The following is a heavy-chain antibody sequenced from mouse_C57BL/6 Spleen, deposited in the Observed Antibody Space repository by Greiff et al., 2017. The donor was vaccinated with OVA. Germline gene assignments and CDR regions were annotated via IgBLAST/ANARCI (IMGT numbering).Heavy chain of an antibody. J-gene: IGHJ4*01. D-gene: IGHD1-1*01. CDR2: ISYDGSN. CDR1: GYSITSGYY. CDR3: AREPLNYYGSSYGDAMDY. V-gene: IGHV3-6*01. Sequence: EVQRVESGPGLVKPSQSLSLTCSVTGYSITSGYYWNWIRQFPGIKLEWMGYISYDGSNNYNPSLKNRISITRDTSKNQFFLKLNSVTTEDTATYYCAREPLNYYGSSYGDAMDYWGQGTSVTVSS.